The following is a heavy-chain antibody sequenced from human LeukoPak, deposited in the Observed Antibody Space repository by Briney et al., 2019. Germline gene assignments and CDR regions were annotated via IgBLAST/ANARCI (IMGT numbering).Heavy chain of an antibody. CDR2: ISSSGSTI. CDR1: GFTFSSYE. CDR3: ARTWGSSSWYPDAFDI. J-gene: IGHJ3*02. Sequence: GGSLRLSCAASGFTFSSYEMNWVRQAPGKGLEWVSYISSSGSTIYYADSVKGRFTISRDNAKNSLYLQMNSLRAEDTAVYYCARTWGSSSWYPDAFDIWAKGQWSPSLQ. V-gene: IGHV3-48*03. D-gene: IGHD6-13*01.